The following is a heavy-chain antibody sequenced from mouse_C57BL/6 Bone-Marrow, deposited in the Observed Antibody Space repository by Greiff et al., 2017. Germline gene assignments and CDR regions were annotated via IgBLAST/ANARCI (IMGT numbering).Heavy chain of an antibody. V-gene: IGHV1-15*01. Sequence: VQLQQSGAELVRPGASVTLSCKASGYTFTDYEMHWVKQTPVHGLEWIGAIDPETGGTAYNQKFKGKDILTADKSSSTAYMELRSLTSEDSAVYYCTVLYYYGSSYYGGQGTTLTVSS. J-gene: IGHJ2*01. D-gene: IGHD1-1*01. CDR3: TVLYYYGSSYY. CDR1: GYTFTDYE. CDR2: IDPETGGT.